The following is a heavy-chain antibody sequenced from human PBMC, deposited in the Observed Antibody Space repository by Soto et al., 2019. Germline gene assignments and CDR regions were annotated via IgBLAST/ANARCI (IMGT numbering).Heavy chain of an antibody. Sequence: GGSLRLSCAAYGFSFSSYSMNWVRQAPGEGLEWLSYISSSGSSTYYADSVKGRFTISRDNAKNSLYLQMNSLRAEDTAVYYCARDWYYSFECWGQGTLVTV. D-gene: IGHD4-4*01. CDR2: ISSSGSST. CDR1: GFSFSSYS. J-gene: IGHJ4*02. CDR3: ARDWYYSFEC. V-gene: IGHV3-48*01.